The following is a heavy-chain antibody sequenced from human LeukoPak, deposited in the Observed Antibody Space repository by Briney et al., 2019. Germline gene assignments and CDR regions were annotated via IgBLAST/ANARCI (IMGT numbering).Heavy chain of an antibody. D-gene: IGHD6-19*01. V-gene: IGHV3-74*01. CDR1: GFTFSSYW. CDR3: ARSAYSSGWFQIDY. J-gene: IGHJ4*02. Sequence: GGSLRLSCAASGFTFSSYWTHWVRQAPGKGLVWVSRINSDGSSTNYADSVKGRFTISRDNAKNTLYLQMNSLRGEDTAVYYCARSAYSSGWFQIDYWGQGALVTVSS. CDR2: INSDGSST.